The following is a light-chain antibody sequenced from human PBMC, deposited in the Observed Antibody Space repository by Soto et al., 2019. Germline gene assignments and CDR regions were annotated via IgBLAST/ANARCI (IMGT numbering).Light chain of an antibody. CDR2: EAS. V-gene: IGLV2-18*01. Sequence: QSVLAQPPSVSGSPGQSVTISCTGTSTDFVSYNRVSWYQQPPGTAPKLIIYEASNRPSGVPDRFSGSKSGITASLTISGLQAADEADYYCSLYTSENTYVFGTGTKV. CDR1: STDFVSYNR. CDR3: SLYTSENTYV. J-gene: IGLJ1*01.